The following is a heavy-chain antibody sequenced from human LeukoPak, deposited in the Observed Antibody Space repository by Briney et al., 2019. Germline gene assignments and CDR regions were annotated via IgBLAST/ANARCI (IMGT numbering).Heavy chain of an antibody. CDR1: GLTFSSYS. D-gene: IGHD6-19*01. CDR2: ISSGGSPT. V-gene: IGHV3-48*01. CDR3: ARDNSSGWSDFHYYGMDV. Sequence: PGGSLGLSCAASGLTFSSYSMNWVRQAPGKGLEWISYISSGGSPTYYADSVKGRFVISRDSAKNSLYLRMNSLRAEDTAVYYCARDNSSGWSDFHYYGMDVWGQGTTVIVSS. J-gene: IGHJ6*02.